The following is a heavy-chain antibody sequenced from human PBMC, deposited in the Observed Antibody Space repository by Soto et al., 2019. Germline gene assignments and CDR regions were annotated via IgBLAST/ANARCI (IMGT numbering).Heavy chain of an antibody. CDR3: AKATATGGGAFDI. CDR1: GFTCSSYD. D-gene: IGHD2-8*02. V-gene: IGHV3-23*01. CDR2: ILVGGNT. Sequence: GGSLRLSCAASGFTCSSYDMSWVRQAPGKGLEWVSTILVGGNTYYADSVKGRFTISRDNSKNTLYLQMSSLTAGDTAVYYCAKATATGGGAFDICGQGTMVTVSS. J-gene: IGHJ3*02.